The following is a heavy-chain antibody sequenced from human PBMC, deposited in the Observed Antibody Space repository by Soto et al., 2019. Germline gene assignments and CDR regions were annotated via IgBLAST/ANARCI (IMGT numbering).Heavy chain of an antibody. Sequence: QVQLVQSGAEVEKPGASVKVSCKASGYTFTSYAMHWVRLAPGQRLEWMGWINAGNGNTKYSQKFQGRVTITRDTSASTAYMELSSLRSEDTAVYYCARTGGSYYYFDYWGQGTLVTVSS. D-gene: IGHD1-26*01. CDR2: INAGNGNT. CDR1: GYTFTSYA. J-gene: IGHJ4*02. V-gene: IGHV1-3*01. CDR3: ARTGGSYYYFDY.